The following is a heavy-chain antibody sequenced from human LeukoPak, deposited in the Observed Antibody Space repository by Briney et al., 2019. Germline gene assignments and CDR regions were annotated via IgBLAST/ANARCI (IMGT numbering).Heavy chain of an antibody. D-gene: IGHD3-3*01. CDR2: IYYSGST. CDR1: GGSISSSSYY. J-gene: IGHJ6*03. V-gene: IGHV4-39*07. Sequence: SETLSLTCTVSGGSISSSSYYWGWIRQPPGKGLEWIGSIYYSGSTYYNPSLKSRVTISVDTSKNQFSLKLSSVTAADTAVYYCARELHRFTYYYYMDVWGKGTTVTVSS. CDR3: ARELHRFTYYYYMDV.